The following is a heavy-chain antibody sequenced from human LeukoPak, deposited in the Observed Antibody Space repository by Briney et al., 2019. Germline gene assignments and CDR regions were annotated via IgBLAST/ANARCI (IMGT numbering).Heavy chain of an antibody. D-gene: IGHD1-26*01. V-gene: IGHV3-33*08. CDR1: GFTFSSYG. CDR3: ARAKGGSYPGFDY. J-gene: IGHJ4*02. CDR2: TWYDGSNK. Sequence: GGSLRLSCAASGFTFSSYGMHWVRQAPGKGLEWVAVTWYDGSNKYYADSAKGRFTISRDNSKNTLYLQMNSLRAEDTAVYYCARAKGGSYPGFDYWGQGTLVTVSS.